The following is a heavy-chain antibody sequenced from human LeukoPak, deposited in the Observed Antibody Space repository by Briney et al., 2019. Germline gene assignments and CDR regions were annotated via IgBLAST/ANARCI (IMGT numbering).Heavy chain of an antibody. V-gene: IGHV3-23*01. CDR1: GFTFSSYA. J-gene: IGHJ4*02. D-gene: IGHD5-18*01. Sequence: GGSLRLSCAASGFTFSSYAMSWVRQAPGKGLEWVSAISGSGGSTYYADSVKGRFTISRDNSKNTLYLQMNSLRAEDTAVYYCAKDVAQGYTFGSIEQDYWGQGTLVTVSS. CDR2: ISGSGGST. CDR3: AKDVAQGYTFGSIEQDY.